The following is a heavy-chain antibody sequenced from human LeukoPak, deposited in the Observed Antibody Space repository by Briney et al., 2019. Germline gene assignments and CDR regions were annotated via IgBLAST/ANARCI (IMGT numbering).Heavy chain of an antibody. CDR3: ARDRRESSKPNDAFDI. CDR1: GGSISSYY. J-gene: IGHJ3*02. Sequence: SETLSLTCSVSGGSISSYYWSWIRQPPGKGLDWLGYIYYTGATYYNPSLESRVTISIDTSKRQLSLELRSVTATDTAVYFCARDRRESSKPNDAFDIWGQGTMVTVSS. D-gene: IGHD4-11*01. CDR2: IYYTGAT. V-gene: IGHV4-59*01.